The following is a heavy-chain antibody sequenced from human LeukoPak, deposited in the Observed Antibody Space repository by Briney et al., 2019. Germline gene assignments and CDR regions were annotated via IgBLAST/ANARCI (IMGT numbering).Heavy chain of an antibody. D-gene: IGHD3-10*01. CDR3: ARDKYYYGSGSNDGVGFDY. J-gene: IGHJ4*02. Sequence: PGGSPRLSCAASGFTFSSYSMNWVRQAPGKGLEWVSYISSSSSTIYYADSVKGRFTISRDNAKNSLYLQMNSLRAEDTAVYYCARDKYYYGSGSNDGVGFDYWGQGTLVTVSS. V-gene: IGHV3-48*01. CDR1: GFTFSSYS. CDR2: ISSSSSTI.